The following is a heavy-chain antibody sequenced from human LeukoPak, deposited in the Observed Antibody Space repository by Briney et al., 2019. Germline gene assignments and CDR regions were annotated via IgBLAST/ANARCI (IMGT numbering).Heavy chain of an antibody. CDR1: GFTFDTYE. D-gene: IGHD2-15*01. Sequence: PGGSLRPSCVGSGFTFDTYEMNWVRQAPGKGLEWVSSISSSSSYIYYADSVKGRFTISRDNAKNSLYLQMNSLRAEDTAVYYCARDRYSDAFDIWGQRTIVTVSS. V-gene: IGHV3-21*01. CDR3: ARDRYSDAFDI. J-gene: IGHJ3*02. CDR2: ISSSSSYI.